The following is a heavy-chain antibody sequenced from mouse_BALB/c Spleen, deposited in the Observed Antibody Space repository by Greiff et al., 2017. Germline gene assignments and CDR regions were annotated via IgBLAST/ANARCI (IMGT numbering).Heavy chain of an antibody. Sequence: EVKLVESGGGLVQPGGSLRLSCATSGFTFTDYYMSWVRQPPGKALEWLGFIRNKANGYTTEYSASVKGRFTISRDNSQSILYLQMNTLRAEDSATYYCARSYYGYDVAMDYWGQGTSVTVSS. CDR3: ARSYYGYDVAMDY. CDR1: GFTFTDYY. D-gene: IGHD2-2*01. J-gene: IGHJ4*01. V-gene: IGHV7-3*02. CDR2: IRNKANGYTT.